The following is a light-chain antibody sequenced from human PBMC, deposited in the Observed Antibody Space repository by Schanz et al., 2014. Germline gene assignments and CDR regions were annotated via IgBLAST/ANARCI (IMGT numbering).Light chain of an antibody. V-gene: IGLV1-40*01. J-gene: IGLJ1*01. CDR1: SSNIGAGYD. CDR3: HLYDTSLAGQV. Sequence: QSVLTQPPSVSGAPGQRVSISCAGSSSNIGAGYDVHWFQQHPGTAPKLLIYGNSDRPSGVPDRFSGSKSGTSASLVITGLQADDEADYYCHLYDTSLAGQVFGTGTKLTV. CDR2: GNS.